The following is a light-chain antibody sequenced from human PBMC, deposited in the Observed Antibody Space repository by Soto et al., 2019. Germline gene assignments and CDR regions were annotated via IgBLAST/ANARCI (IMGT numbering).Light chain of an antibody. V-gene: IGKV3-15*01. Sequence: EIVLTQSPGTLSLSPGETATLSCRASQSVSSSYLAWYQQKPGQAPRLLIYGVSTRATGVPARFSGSGSRTDFTLTISSLQSEDFAVYYCQQYSDWPPITFGGGTKVDIK. CDR3: QQYSDWPPIT. CDR1: QSVSSSY. J-gene: IGKJ4*01. CDR2: GVS.